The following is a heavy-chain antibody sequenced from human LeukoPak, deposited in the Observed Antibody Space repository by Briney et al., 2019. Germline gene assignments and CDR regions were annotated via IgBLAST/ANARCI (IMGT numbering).Heavy chain of an antibody. Sequence: GGSLRLSCAASGFTFSSYGMHWVRQAPGKGLEWVAFIRYDGSNKYYADSVKGRFTISRDNSKNTLYLQMNSLRAEDTAVYYCAKFGMAVAATCYWGQGTLVTVSS. CDR1: GFTFSSYG. V-gene: IGHV3-30*02. J-gene: IGHJ4*02. D-gene: IGHD2-15*01. CDR3: AKFGMAVAATCY. CDR2: IRYDGSNK.